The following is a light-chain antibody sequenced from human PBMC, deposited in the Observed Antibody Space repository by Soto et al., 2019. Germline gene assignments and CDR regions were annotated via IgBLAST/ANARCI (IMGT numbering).Light chain of an antibody. J-gene: IGKJ1*01. CDR3: MQVRQTPPWT. CDR1: QSLLHSNGYNY. Sequence: DIVMTQSPLSLPVTPGEPASISCRSSQSLLHSNGYNYLDWYLQKPGQSPQLLIYLRSNRASGVPDRFSGSGSGTDFTLKISRVEAEDVGVYYCMQVRQTPPWTFGQGTKVEIK. V-gene: IGKV2-28*01. CDR2: LRS.